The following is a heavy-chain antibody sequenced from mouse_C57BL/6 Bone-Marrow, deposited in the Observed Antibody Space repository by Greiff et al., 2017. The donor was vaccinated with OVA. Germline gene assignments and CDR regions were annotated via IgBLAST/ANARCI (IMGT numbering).Heavy chain of an antibody. J-gene: IGHJ3*01. CDR1: GYTFTDYY. Sequence: VQLQQSGAELVKPGASVKISCKASGYTFTDYYINWVKQRPGPGLEWIGKIGPGSGSTYYTEQFKGQATLTADKSSSTAYMQLSSLTSEDSAVYVCARSPPFADWGQGTLVTVSA. CDR2: IGPGSGST. V-gene: IGHV1-77*01. CDR3: ARSPPFAD.